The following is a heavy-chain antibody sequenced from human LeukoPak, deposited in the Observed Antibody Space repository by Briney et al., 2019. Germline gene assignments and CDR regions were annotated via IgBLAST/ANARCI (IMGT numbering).Heavy chain of an antibody. CDR1: GYTFTGYY. J-gene: IGHJ4*02. D-gene: IGHD6-19*01. CDR3: ARTDSSGWYGDY. Sequence: ASVKVSCKASGYTFTGYYMHWVRQAPGQGLEWMGWINPNSGGTNYAQKFQGRVTMTRDTSICTAYMELSRLRSDDTAVYYCARTDSSGWYGDYWGQGTLVTVSS. V-gene: IGHV1-2*02. CDR2: INPNSGGT.